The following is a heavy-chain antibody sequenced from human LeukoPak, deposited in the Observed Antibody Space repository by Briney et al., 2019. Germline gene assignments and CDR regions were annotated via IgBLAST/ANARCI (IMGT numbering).Heavy chain of an antibody. CDR2: ISDSGRTI. Sequence: GGSLRLSCAASGFTFRSYAMSWVRQAPGKGLEWVSHISDSGRTIYYADSVKGRFTISRDNAKNSLYLQMNSLRAEDTAVYYCTSQYYYAMDVWGQGTTVTVSS. CDR1: GFTFRSYA. J-gene: IGHJ6*02. CDR3: TSQYYYAMDV. V-gene: IGHV3-48*04.